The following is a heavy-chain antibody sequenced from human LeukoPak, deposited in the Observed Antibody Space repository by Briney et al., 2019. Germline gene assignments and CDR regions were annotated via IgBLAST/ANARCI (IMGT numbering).Heavy chain of an antibody. J-gene: IGHJ4*02. D-gene: IGHD5-12*01. CDR3: ARVRDESGYEGSYFDS. CDR2: ISSSSSYI. Sequence: GGSLRLSCAASGFTFSSYSMNWVRQAPGKGLEWVSSISSSSSYIYYADSVKGRFTISRDNAKRSLYLQMNSLRAEDTAVYYCARVRDESGYEGSYFDSWGQGTLVTVSS. CDR1: GFTFSSYS. V-gene: IGHV3-21*01.